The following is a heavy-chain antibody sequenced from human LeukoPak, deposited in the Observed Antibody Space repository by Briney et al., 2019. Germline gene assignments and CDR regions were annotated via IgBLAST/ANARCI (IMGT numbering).Heavy chain of an antibody. CDR2: IIPILGIA. J-gene: IGHJ4*02. CDR1: GGTFSSYA. Sequence: WASVKVSCKASGGTFSSYAISGVRQAPGQGLEWMGRIIPILGIANYAQKFQGRVTITADKSTSTAYMELSSLRSKDTAVYYCASSYSSGWYGRYDYWGQGTLVTVSS. CDR3: ASSYSSGWYGRYDY. D-gene: IGHD6-19*01. V-gene: IGHV1-69*04.